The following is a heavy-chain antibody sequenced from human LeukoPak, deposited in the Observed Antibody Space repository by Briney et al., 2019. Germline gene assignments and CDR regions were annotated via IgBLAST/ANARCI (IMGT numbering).Heavy chain of an antibody. CDR1: GDTVSSNTAA. J-gene: IGHJ6*02. D-gene: IGHD6-6*01. V-gene: IGHV6-1*01. CDR2: TYYRSKWNN. CDR3: TRQRSTSTDYYGMDV. Sequence: SQNLSLNCAISGDTVSSNTAAWHWIRQSPSRGLEWLGRTYYRSKWNNDYAVSVQNRITINPDTSKNQFSLQLKSATPEDTAVYYCTRQRSTSTDYYGMDVWGQGTTVTVSS.